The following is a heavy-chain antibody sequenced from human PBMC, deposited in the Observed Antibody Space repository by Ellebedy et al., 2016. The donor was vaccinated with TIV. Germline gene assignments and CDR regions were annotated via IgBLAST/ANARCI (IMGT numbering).Heavy chain of an antibody. J-gene: IGHJ4*02. CDR3: ARSDLLWFGELSQSDY. D-gene: IGHD3-10*01. V-gene: IGHV4-39*01. CDR2: IYYSGNA. CDR1: GGSISSSSYY. Sequence: MPSETLSLTCTVSGGSISSSSYYWGWIRQPPGKGLEWIGSIYYSGNAYHNPSLKSRVTISVDTSKNQFSLKLSSVTAADTAVYYCARSDLLWFGELSQSDYWGQGTLVTVSS.